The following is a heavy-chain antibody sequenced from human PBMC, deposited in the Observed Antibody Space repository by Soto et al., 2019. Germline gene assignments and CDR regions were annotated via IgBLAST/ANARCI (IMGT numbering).Heavy chain of an antibody. Sequence: PGGSLRLSCAASGFTFSSYAMSWVRQAPGKGLEWVSAISGSGGSTYYADSVKGRFTISRDNSKNTLYLQMNSLRAEDTAVYYCAKGSLPNYYYYYMDVWGKGTTVTVSS. D-gene: IGHD2-8*01. CDR3: AKGSLPNYYYYYMDV. V-gene: IGHV3-23*01. CDR2: ISGSGGST. J-gene: IGHJ6*03. CDR1: GFTFSSYA.